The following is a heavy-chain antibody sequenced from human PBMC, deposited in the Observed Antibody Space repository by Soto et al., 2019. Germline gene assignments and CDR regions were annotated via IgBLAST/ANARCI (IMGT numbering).Heavy chain of an antibody. V-gene: IGHV3-15*01. CDR2: IKSNSDGGTT. J-gene: IGHJ4*02. Sequence: GGFLSHSYAAAEVTIVNAGMSWIRQAPGKGLEWVGRIKSNSDGGTTDYADSVKGRFTISRDNAKNSLYLQMNSLRAEDTAVYYCASQYYYDSSGSPNWGQGTLVTVSS. D-gene: IGHD3-22*01. CDR1: EVTIVNAG. CDR3: ASQYYYDSSGSPN.